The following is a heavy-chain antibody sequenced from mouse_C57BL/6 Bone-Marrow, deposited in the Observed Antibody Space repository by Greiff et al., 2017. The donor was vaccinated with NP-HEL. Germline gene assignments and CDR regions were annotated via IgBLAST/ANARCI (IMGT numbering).Heavy chain of an antibody. Sequence: QVQLQQSGAELMKPGASVKLSCKASGYTFTGYWIEWVKQRPGHGLEWIGKILPGGGSTNYNEKFKGKATFTADNSSTTAYMQLSSLTTEDSAIYYCARAPYDRGYYAMDDWGQGTSVTVSA. V-gene: IGHV1-9*01. D-gene: IGHD2-14*01. CDR1: GYTFTGYW. CDR2: ILPGGGST. CDR3: ARAPYDRGYYAMDD. J-gene: IGHJ4*01.